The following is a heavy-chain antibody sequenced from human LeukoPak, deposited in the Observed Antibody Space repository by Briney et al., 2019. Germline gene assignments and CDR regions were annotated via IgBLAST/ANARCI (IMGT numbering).Heavy chain of an antibody. CDR2: ISGSGGST. V-gene: IGHV3-23*01. J-gene: IGHJ4*02. D-gene: IGHD3-10*01. CDR3: AKTMVRGVIIEDLDY. Sequence: GGSLRLSCAASGFTFSSYAMSWVRQAPGKGLEWVSAISGSGGSTYYADSVKGRFTIFRDNSKNTLYLQMNSLRAEDTAVYYCAKTMVRGVIIEDLDYWGQGTLVTVSS. CDR1: GFTFSSYA.